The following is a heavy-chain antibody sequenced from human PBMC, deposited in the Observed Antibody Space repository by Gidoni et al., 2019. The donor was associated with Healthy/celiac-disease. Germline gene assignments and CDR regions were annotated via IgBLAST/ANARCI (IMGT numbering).Heavy chain of an antibody. Sequence: QVQLVESGGGVVQPGRSLRLSCAASGFPFSSYGMHWVRQAPGKGLGWVAVISYDGSNKYYADSVKGRFTISRDNSKNTLYLQMNSLRAEDTAVYYCAKNGAWVTAGQNAFDIWGQGTMVTVSS. CDR2: ISYDGSNK. CDR1: GFPFSSYG. D-gene: IGHD2-21*02. J-gene: IGHJ3*02. CDR3: AKNGAWVTAGQNAFDI. V-gene: IGHV3-30*18.